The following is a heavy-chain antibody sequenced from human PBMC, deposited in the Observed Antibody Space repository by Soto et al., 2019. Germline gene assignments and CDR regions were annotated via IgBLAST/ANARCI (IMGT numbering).Heavy chain of an antibody. V-gene: IGHV4-31*03. CDR3: ARDGANMVRGGNGMDV. Sequence: TLSLTCTVSGGSISSGGYYWSWIRQHPGKGLEWIGYIYYSGSTYYNPSLKSRVTISVDTSKNQFSLKLSSVTAADTAVYYCARDGANMVRGGNGMDVWGQGTTVTVSS. CDR2: IYYSGST. CDR1: GGSISSGGYY. D-gene: IGHD3-10*01. J-gene: IGHJ6*02.